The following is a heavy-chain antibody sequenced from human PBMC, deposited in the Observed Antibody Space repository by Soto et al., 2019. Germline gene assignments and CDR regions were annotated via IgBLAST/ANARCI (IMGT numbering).Heavy chain of an antibody. CDR1: GYKFTGYG. D-gene: IGHD6-19*01. V-gene: IGHV1-18*01. J-gene: IGHJ4*02. Sequence: ASVKVSCKASGYKFTGYGIGWVRQAPGQGLEWMGWISAYNGNPSYAQKFQGRVTMTTDTSTSTAYMELRRLRADDTAVYFCARVFRLAVESSCFDYWGQGTLVTVSS. CDR2: ISAYNGNP. CDR3: ARVFRLAVESSCFDY.